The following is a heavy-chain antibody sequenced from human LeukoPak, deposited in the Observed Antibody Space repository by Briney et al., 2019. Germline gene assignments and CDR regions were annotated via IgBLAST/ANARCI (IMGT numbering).Heavy chain of an antibody. CDR1: GYTFTSYG. Sequence: ASVKVSCKASGYTFTSYGISWVRQAPGQGLEWMGWISAYNGNTNYAQKPQGRVTMTTDTSTSTAYMELRSLRSDDTAVYYCARFRLLWFGELIFPFDYWGQGTLVTVSS. J-gene: IGHJ4*02. D-gene: IGHD3-10*01. CDR2: ISAYNGNT. CDR3: ARFRLLWFGELIFPFDY. V-gene: IGHV1-18*01.